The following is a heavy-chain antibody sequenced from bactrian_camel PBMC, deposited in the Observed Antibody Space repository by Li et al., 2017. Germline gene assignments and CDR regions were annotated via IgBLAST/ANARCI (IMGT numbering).Heavy chain of an antibody. J-gene: IGHJ6*01. CDR1: GFTFGSYW. Sequence: HVQLVESGGGSVQVGGSLRLSCVASGFTFGSYWMYWVRQAPGKGLEWVSTINSDGGITYYADSVKGRFTISRDNAKNTVHLQMNSLKSEDTALYYCAAPIGIATRNLILGARGPRSPSP. V-gene: IGHV3S1*01. CDR3: AAPIGIATRNLIL. CDR2: INSDGGIT. D-gene: IGHD4*01.